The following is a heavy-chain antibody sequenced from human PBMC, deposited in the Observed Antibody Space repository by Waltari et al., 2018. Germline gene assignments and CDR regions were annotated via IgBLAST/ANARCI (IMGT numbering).Heavy chain of an antibody. J-gene: IGHJ6*03. D-gene: IGHD2-2*01. V-gene: IGHV1-69*13. Sequence: QVQLVQSGAEVKKPGSSVKVSCKASGGPFSSDAISWVRQAPGQGLAWMGRIIPIFGTANYAQKFQGRVTITADKSTSTAYMELSSLRSEDTAVYYCAREVASVVPAATTLYYYYMDVWGKGTTVTISS. CDR2: IIPIFGTA. CDR3: AREVASVVPAATTLYYYYMDV. CDR1: GGPFSSDA.